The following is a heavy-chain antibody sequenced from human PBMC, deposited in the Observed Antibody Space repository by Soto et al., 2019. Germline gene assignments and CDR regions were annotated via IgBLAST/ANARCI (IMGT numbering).Heavy chain of an antibody. J-gene: IGHJ5*02. CDR1: GFTFSSYA. CDR3: AKDRIAARPLGTWFDP. Sequence: GGSLRLSCAASGFTFSSYAMSWVRQAPGKGLEWVSAISGSGGSTYYADSVKGRFTISRDNSKNTLYLQMNSLRAEDTAVYYCAKDRIAARPLGTWFDPWGQGTLVTVSS. D-gene: IGHD6-6*01. CDR2: ISGSGGST. V-gene: IGHV3-23*01.